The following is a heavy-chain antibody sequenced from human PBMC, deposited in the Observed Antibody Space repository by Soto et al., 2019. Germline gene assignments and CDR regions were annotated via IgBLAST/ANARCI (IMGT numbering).Heavy chain of an antibody. V-gene: IGHV4-59*08. D-gene: IGHD6-19*01. Sequence: SETLSLTCTVSGGSISSYYWSWIRQPPGKGLEWIGYIYYSGSTNYNPSLKSRVTISVDTSKNQFSLNLSSVTAADTAVYYCARGSSSGWYSCDYWGQGTLVTVS. J-gene: IGHJ4*02. CDR1: GGSISSYY. CDR3: ARGSSSGWYSCDY. CDR2: IYYSGST.